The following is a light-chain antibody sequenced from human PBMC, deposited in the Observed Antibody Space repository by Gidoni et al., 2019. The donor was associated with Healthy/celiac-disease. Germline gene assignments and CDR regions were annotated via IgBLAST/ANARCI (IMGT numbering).Light chain of an antibody. J-gene: IGLJ2*01. CDR1: SSDVGSYNL. Sequence: QSALTQPASVSRSPAQSITISCTGTSSDVGSYNLVSWYQQHPGKAPKLMIYEVSKRPSGVSKRFSGSKSGNTASLTISGLQAEDEADYYCCSYAGRGVRVGGGTKLTVL. CDR3: CSYAGRGVR. CDR2: EVS. V-gene: IGLV2-23*02.